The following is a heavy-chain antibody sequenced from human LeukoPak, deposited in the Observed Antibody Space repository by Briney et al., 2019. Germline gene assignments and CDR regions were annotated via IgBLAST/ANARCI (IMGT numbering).Heavy chain of an antibody. J-gene: IGHJ4*02. V-gene: IGHV3-74*01. D-gene: IGHD1-20*01. CDR3: SSSFRITGTTYYY. CDR2: VSSDGRIT. Sequence: GGSLRLSCSASGFTFSSFWMHWDRHVPGKGLVWVSGVSSDGRITNYADFVKGRFTVSRDTAKNTLSLQMDSLRADDTAIYYCSSSFRITGTTYYYWGQGTLVTVSS. CDR1: GFTFSSFW.